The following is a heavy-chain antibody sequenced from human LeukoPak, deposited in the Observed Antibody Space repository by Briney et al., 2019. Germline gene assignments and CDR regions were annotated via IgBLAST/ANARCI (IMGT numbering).Heavy chain of an antibody. CDR1: GFSLSTSGMR. D-gene: IGHD3-10*01. V-gene: IGHV2-70*04. Sequence: SGPALVKPTQTLTLTCTFSGFSLSTSGMRVSWIRQPPGKALEWLARIDWDDDKFYSTSLKTRLTISKDTSKNQVVLTMTNMDPVDTATYYCARTWEYGLGSVWFDPWGQGTLVTVSS. J-gene: IGHJ5*02. CDR2: IDWDDDK. CDR3: ARTWEYGLGSVWFDP.